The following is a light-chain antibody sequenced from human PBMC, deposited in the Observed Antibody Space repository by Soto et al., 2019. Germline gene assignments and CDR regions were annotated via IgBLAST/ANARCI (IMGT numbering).Light chain of an antibody. CDR3: QQYGSSPWT. Sequence: EIVLTQPPGTLSLSPGERASLSCRASQSVSSSYLAWYQQKPGQAPRLLIYGASSRATGIPDRFSGSGSGTDSTLTISRLEPEDCAVYYGQQYGSSPWTFGQGTKVEIK. CDR1: QSVSSSY. J-gene: IGKJ1*01. CDR2: GAS. V-gene: IGKV3-20*01.